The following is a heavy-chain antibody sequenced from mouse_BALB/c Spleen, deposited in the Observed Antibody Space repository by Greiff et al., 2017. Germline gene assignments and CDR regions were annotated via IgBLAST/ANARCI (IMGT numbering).Heavy chain of an antibody. J-gene: IGHJ4*01. CDR2: ISSGSSTI. CDR1: GFTFSSFG. D-gene: IGHD3-3*01. CDR3: ARFPRGYAMDY. V-gene: IGHV5-17*02. Sequence: EVKLMESGGGLVQPGGSRKLSCAASGFTFSSFGMHWVRQAPEKGLEWVAYISSGSSTIYYADTVKGRFTISRDNPKNTLFLQMTSLRSEDTAMYYCARFPRGYAMDYWGQGTSVTVSS.